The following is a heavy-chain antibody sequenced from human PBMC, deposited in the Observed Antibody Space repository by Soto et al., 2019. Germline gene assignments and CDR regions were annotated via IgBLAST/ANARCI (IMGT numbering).Heavy chain of an antibody. CDR1: GFTFSSYA. CDR3: AKNYYFDR. V-gene: IGHV3-23*01. Sequence: HPGGSLRLSCAASGFTFSSYAMSWFRQAPGKGLEWVSSIGVSGSTYYVDSVKGRVTISRDNSKNTLYLQMNSLRAEDTAVYYCAKNYYFDRWGQGTLVTVSS. J-gene: IGHJ4*02. CDR2: IGVSGST.